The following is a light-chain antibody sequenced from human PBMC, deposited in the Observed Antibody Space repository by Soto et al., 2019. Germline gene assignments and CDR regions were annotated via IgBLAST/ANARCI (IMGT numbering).Light chain of an antibody. CDR3: CSYAGSYTRRV. V-gene: IGLV2-11*01. CDR1: SSDVGGYNY. J-gene: IGLJ1*01. CDR2: DVS. Sequence: QSALTQPRSVSGSPGQSVTISCTGTSSDVGGYNYVSWYQQHPGKAPKLMIYDVSKRPSGVPDRFSGSKSGNTASLTISGLQAEDEADYYCCSYAGSYTRRVFGTGTKLTVL.